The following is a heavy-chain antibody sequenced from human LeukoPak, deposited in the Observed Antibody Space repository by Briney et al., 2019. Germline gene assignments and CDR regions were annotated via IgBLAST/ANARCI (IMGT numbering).Heavy chain of an antibody. Sequence: SETLSLTCTVSGGSISSSSYYWGWIRQPPGKGPEWIGSIYYSGSTYYNPSLKSRVTISVDTSKNQFSLKLSSVTAADTAVYYCARQYYYDSSGAPITWFDPWGQGTLVTVSS. CDR3: ARQYYYDSSGAPITWFDP. CDR1: GGSISSSSYY. CDR2: IYYSGST. D-gene: IGHD3-22*01. V-gene: IGHV4-39*01. J-gene: IGHJ5*02.